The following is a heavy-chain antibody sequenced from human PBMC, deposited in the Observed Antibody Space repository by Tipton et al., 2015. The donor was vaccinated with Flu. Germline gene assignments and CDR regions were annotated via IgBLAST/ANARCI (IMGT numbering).Heavy chain of an antibody. CDR2: INPNSGGT. V-gene: IGHV1-2*02. CDR3: AGVSASCPLCGMDV. D-gene: IGHD2-2*01. CDR1: GYTFNGYY. Sequence: QLVQSGAEVKKPGASVKVSCKASGYTFNGYYMHWVRQAPGQGLEWMGWINPNSGGTKYAQKFQGGVTTTRDTSISTAYMELSRRTSDGTAGYFCAGVSASCPLCGMDVWGQGTTVSVSS. J-gene: IGHJ6*02.